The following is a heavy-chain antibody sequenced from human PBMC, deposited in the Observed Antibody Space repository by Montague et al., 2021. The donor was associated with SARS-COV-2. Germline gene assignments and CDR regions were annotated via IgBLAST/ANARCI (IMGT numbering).Heavy chain of an antibody. V-gene: IGHV4-59*01. D-gene: IGHD3-3*01. CDR3: ASQVPDFWSGIDY. CDR1: GGSISSYY. Sequence: SETLSLTCTVSGGSISSYYWSWIRQPPGKGLEWIGYIYYSGSTNYNPSLKGRVTISVDTSKNQFSLKLSSVTAADTAVYYCASQVPDFWSGIDYWGQGTPVTVSS. J-gene: IGHJ4*02. CDR2: IYYSGST.